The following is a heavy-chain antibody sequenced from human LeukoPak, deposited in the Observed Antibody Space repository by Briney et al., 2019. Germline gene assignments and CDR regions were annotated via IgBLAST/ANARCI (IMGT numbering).Heavy chain of an antibody. V-gene: IGHV3-72*01. CDR1: GFTFSDHY. Sequence: PGGSLRLSCVVSGFTFSDHYMDWVRQAPGKGLEWVGRSRNKANNYTTEYAASVKGKFTISRDDSKNSLHLQMNSLKKEDTAVYYCARVRNDGYDFDYWVQGTLVTVSS. J-gene: IGHJ4*02. D-gene: IGHD5-24*01. CDR3: ARVRNDGYDFDY. CDR2: SRNKANNYTT.